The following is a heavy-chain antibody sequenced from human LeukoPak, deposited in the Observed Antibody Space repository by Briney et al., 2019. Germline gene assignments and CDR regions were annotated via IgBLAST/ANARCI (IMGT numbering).Heavy chain of an antibody. CDR2: IYYSGST. Sequence: KPSETLSLTCTVSGGSIRSGSHYWAWIRQPPGKGLEWIGSIYYSGSTYYNPSLENRVTISIDTSKNHFSLKLSSLSAADTSVYYCAKRDDSGGNLVDLWGQGTLVTVSS. CDR3: AKRDDSGGNLVDL. D-gene: IGHD3-22*01. CDR1: GGSIRSGSHY. V-gene: IGHV4-39*02. J-gene: IGHJ4*02.